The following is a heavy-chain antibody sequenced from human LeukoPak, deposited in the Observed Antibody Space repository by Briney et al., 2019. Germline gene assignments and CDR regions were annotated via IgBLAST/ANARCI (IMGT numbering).Heavy chain of an antibody. V-gene: IGHV3-48*03. Sequence: PGGSLRLSCAASGFTFSSYEMNWVRQAPGKGLEWVSYISSSGSTIYYADSVKGRFTISRDNAKNSLYLQMNSLRAEDTAVYYCARDLRSKGIWTYYYMDVWGKGTTVTISS. CDR1: GFTFSSYE. J-gene: IGHJ6*03. CDR3: ARDLRSKGIWTYYYMDV. CDR2: ISSSGSTI. D-gene: IGHD2-2*01.